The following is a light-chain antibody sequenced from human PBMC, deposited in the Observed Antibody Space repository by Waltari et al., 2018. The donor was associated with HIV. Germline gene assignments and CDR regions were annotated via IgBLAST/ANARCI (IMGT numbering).Light chain of an antibody. V-gene: IGLV1-40*01. CDR2: GNN. J-gene: IGLJ2*01. Sequence: QSVLTQPPSVSGAPGQRVTMPCPGHSPTLGAGFDLLRYQHLPDIAPKLLIYGNNSRPSGVPDRFSGSKSGASASLAITGLQAEDEGDYYCQSYDSSLSAVVFGGGTKLTVL. CDR1: SPTLGAGFD. CDR3: QSYDSSLSAVV.